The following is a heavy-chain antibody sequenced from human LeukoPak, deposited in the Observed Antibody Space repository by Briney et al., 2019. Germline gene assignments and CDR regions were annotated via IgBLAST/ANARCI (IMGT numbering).Heavy chain of an antibody. V-gene: IGHV3-23*01. CDR3: AKELHGSGNYAFDY. J-gene: IGHJ4*02. CDR1: GFTFSSYA. D-gene: IGHD3-10*01. Sequence: PGGSLRLSCAASGFTFSSYAMSWVRQAPGKGLEWVSTVSVYGGTTYYADSVKGRFTISRDNSKNTLYLQMNSLRPEDAAVYFCAKELHGSGNYAFDYWGQGTLATVSS. CDR2: VSVYGGTT.